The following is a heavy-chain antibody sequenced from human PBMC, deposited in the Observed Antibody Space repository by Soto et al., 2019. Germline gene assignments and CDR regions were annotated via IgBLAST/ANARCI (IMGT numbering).Heavy chain of an antibody. V-gene: IGHV1-8*01. Sequence: GASVKVSCKASGYTFTTYDIHWVRQVTGQGLEWMGWMNPYNGNTGSTQKFQGRVTMTRNTSISTVYMELTSLRSEDTAVYYCARRKERSGPHYFDDWGQGSLVTVAS. CDR1: GYTFTTYD. CDR2: MNPYNGNT. J-gene: IGHJ4*02. CDR3: ARRKERSGPHYFDD. D-gene: IGHD6-25*01.